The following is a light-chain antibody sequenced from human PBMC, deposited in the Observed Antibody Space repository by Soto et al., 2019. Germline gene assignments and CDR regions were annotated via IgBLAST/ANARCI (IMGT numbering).Light chain of an antibody. Sequence: EIVLTQSPASLSLSPGEGATLSCRASQSVSDYLAWYQQKPGQAPRLLIYDTYKRVTGIPSRFSGSGSGTDFTLTISSLEPEDFALYFCQQYHDWPPITFGQGTRLEIK. CDR2: DTY. CDR3: QQYHDWPPIT. J-gene: IGKJ5*01. V-gene: IGKV3-11*01. CDR1: QSVSDY.